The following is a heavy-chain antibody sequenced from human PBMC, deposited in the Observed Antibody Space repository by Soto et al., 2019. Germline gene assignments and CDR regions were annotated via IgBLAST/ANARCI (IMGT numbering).Heavy chain of an antibody. CDR2: IYHSGCT. D-gene: IGHD3-22*01. V-gene: IGHV4-30-4*01. CDR1: GRSISSGNYY. Sequence: PSETLSLTCTVSGRSISSGNYYWSWLRQPPGIGLEWIGYIYHSGCTYYNPSLKSRVTISVDTSKNQFSLKLSSVTAADTAVYYCAGAGVVVTNFDYWGQGTLVTVSS. CDR3: AGAGVVVTNFDY. J-gene: IGHJ4*02.